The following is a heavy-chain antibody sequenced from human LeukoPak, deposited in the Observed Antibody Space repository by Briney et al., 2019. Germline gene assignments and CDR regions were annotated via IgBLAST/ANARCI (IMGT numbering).Heavy chain of an antibody. Sequence: GASVKVSCKASGYTFTGYYMHWVRQAPGQGIEWMGWINPNSGGTNYAQKFQGRVTMTRDTSISTAYMELSRLRSDDTAVYYCARDITMVRGVINKNAFDIWGQGTMVTVSS. CDR3: ARDITMVRGVINKNAFDI. D-gene: IGHD3-10*01. CDR2: INPNSGGT. J-gene: IGHJ3*02. V-gene: IGHV1-2*02. CDR1: GYTFTGYY.